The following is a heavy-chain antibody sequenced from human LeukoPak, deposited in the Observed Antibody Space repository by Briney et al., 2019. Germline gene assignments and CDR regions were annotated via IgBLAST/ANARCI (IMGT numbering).Heavy chain of an antibody. CDR2: IHPGDSNN. V-gene: IGHV5-51*01. Sequence: GAPLKTSAKGSGYSFTSYRTGWGRQLPGKGLGWWGSIHPGDSNNRYNPSFQGEVTISADKSLSTAYLQWSNLKASDAAMYYCGRQTPGRYGMDVWGQGTTVTVSS. CDR3: GRQTPGRYGMDV. CDR1: GYSFTSYR. J-gene: IGHJ6*02.